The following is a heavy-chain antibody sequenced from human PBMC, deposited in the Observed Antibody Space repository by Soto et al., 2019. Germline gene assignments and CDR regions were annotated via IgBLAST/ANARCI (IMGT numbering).Heavy chain of an antibody. J-gene: IGHJ4*02. CDR1: GFTFSDST. CDR3: TGRQLEN. V-gene: IGHV3-73*01. Sequence: GGSLRLSCAASGFTFSDSTVHWVRQASGKGLEWVGRIRSKADSYATAYAASVKGRFTISRDDSQNTAYLQMSSLKNEDTAVYCGTGRQLENWGQGTLDTVS. D-gene: IGHD6-13*01. CDR2: IRSKADSYAT.